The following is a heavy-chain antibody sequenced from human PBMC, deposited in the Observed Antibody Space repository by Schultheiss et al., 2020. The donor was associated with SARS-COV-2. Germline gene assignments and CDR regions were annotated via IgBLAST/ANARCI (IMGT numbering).Heavy chain of an antibody. CDR3: ARDHPEIFGGHYGMDV. D-gene: IGHD3-3*01. J-gene: IGHJ6*02. CDR2: ISYDGSNK. CDR1: GFTFSSYA. V-gene: IGHV3-30*01. Sequence: GESLKISCAASGFTFSSYAMHWVRQAPGKGLEWVAVISYDGSNKYYADSVKGRFTISRDNSKNTLYLQMNSLRAEDTAVYYCARDHPEIFGGHYGMDVWGQGTTVTVSS.